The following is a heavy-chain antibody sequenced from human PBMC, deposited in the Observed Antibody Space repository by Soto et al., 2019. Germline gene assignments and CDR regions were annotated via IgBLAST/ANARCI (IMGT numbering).Heavy chain of an antibody. CDR1: GFTFSSYS. V-gene: IGHV3-48*02. J-gene: IGHJ4*02. D-gene: IGHD5-18*01. CDR2: ISSSSSTI. Sequence: GGSLRLSCAASGFTFSSYSMDWVRQAPGKGLEWVSYISSSSSTIYYADSVKGRFTISRDNAKNSLYLQMNSLRDEDTAVYYCAIRGYSYGPSSDIDYWGQGTLVTVYS. CDR3: AIRGYSYGPSSDIDY.